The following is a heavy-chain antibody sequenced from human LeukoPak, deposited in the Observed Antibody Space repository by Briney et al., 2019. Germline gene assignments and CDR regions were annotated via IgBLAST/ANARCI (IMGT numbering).Heavy chain of an antibody. J-gene: IGHJ4*02. CDR1: GFTFSSYS. CDR2: ISSSSSTI. D-gene: IGHD1-26*01. CDR3: ARKFRGWELLPYTDLLFDY. V-gene: IGHV3-48*01. Sequence: GGSLRLSCAASGFTFSSYSMNWVRQAPGKGLEWVSYISSSSSTIYYADSVKGRFTISRDNAKNSLYLQMNSLRAEDTAVYYCARKFRGWELLPYTDLLFDYWGQGTLVTVSS.